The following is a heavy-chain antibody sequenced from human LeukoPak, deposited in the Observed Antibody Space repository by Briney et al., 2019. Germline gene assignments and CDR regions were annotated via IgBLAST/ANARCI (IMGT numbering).Heavy chain of an antibody. CDR1: RGTFSSYA. D-gene: IGHD3-9*01. J-gene: IGHJ6*04. CDR2: IIPIFGTA. CDR3: ARGRPDILTGPYYYYGMDV. Sequence: SVKVSCKASRGTFSSYAISWVRQAPGQGLEWMGGIIPIFGTANYAQKFQGRVTITADESTSTAYMELSSLRSEDTAVYYCARGRPDILTGPYYYYGMDVWGKGTTVTVSS. V-gene: IGHV1-69*13.